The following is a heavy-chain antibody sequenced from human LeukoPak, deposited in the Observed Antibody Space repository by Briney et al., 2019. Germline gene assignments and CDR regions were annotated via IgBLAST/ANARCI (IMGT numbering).Heavy chain of an antibody. CDR2: IKQDGSEK. CDR3: AEDIRGYDSSGYWI. D-gene: IGHD3-22*01. CDR1: GFTFSGYW. V-gene: IGHV3-7*03. Sequence: GGSLRLSCAASGFTFSGYWMSWVRQAPGKGLEWVANIKQDGSEKNYVDSVKGRFTISRDNAKNSLYLQMNSLRAEDTALYYCAEDIRGYDSSGYWIWGQGTMVTVSS. J-gene: IGHJ3*02.